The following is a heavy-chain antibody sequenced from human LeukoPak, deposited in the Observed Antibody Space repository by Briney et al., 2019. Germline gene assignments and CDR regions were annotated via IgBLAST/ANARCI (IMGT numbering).Heavy chain of an antibody. CDR1: GFTFSSYG. V-gene: IGHV3-30*18. D-gene: IGHD4-17*01. J-gene: IGHJ4*02. CDR2: ISYDGSNK. Sequence: GRSLRLSCAASGFTFSSYGMHWVRQAPGKGLEWVAVISYDGSNKYYADSVKGRFTISRDNAKNSLYLQMNSLRAEDTAVYYCAKKAHYDAYAKYFDYWGQGTLVTVSS. CDR3: AKKAHYDAYAKYFDY.